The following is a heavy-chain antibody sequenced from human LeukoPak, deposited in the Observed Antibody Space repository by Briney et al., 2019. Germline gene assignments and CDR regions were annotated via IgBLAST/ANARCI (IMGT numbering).Heavy chain of an antibody. CDR3: ARDSRITMVRGVTLDY. J-gene: IGHJ4*02. CDR2: ISYDGSNK. V-gene: IGHV3-30-3*01. CDR1: GFTFSSYA. D-gene: IGHD3-10*01. Sequence: GGSLRLSCAASGFTFSSYAMHWVCQAPGKGLEWVAVISYDGSNKYYADSVKGRFTISRDNSKNTLYLQMNSLRAEDTAVYYCARDSRITMVRGVTLDYWGQGTLVTVSS.